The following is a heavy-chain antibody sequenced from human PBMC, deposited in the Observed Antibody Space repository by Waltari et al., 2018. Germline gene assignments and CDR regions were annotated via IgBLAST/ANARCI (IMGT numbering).Heavy chain of an antibody. V-gene: IGHV3-33*06. CDR1: GLRPSNFG. Sequence: QVQLVESGGGVVQPGMSLRLSCAASGLRPSNFGMHWVRQVPGKGLEWVALAWFDGVKTYYADSVRGRFTISRDNSKNTLYLDIKNLRVDDTAIYYCAKDAFGNTYLDHWGQGTLVTVSS. CDR3: AKDAFGNTYLDH. J-gene: IGHJ5*02. D-gene: IGHD3-10*01. CDR2: AWFDGVKT.